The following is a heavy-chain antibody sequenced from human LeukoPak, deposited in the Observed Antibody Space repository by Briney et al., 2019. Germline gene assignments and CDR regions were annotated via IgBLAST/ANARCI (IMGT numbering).Heavy chain of an antibody. CDR1: GFTFSSYS. J-gene: IGHJ5*02. CDR3: ASVTLNYGDTNMYNWFDP. V-gene: IGHV4-34*01. D-gene: IGHD4-17*01. Sequence: GSLRLSCAASGFTFSSYSMNWVRQAPGKGLEWIGEINHSGSTNYNPSLKSRVTISVDTSKNQFSLKLNSVTAADTAVYYCASVTLNYGDTNMYNWFDPWGQGTLVTVSS. CDR2: INHSGST.